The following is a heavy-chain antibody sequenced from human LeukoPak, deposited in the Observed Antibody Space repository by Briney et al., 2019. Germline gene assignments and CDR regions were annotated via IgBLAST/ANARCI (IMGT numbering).Heavy chain of an antibody. CDR2: ISQTGTTI. Sequence: GGSLRLSCAASGFTFSDHYMSWIRQAPGKGLEWVSYISQTGTTISYADSVKGRITISRDNAKNSLYLQMNRLRAGDTAVYFCAREAQGSGLPGLSRYYYMDVWGKGTTVTVSS. D-gene: IGHD3-10*01. V-gene: IGHV3-11*04. J-gene: IGHJ6*03. CDR1: GFTFSDHY. CDR3: AREAQGSGLPGLSRYYYMDV.